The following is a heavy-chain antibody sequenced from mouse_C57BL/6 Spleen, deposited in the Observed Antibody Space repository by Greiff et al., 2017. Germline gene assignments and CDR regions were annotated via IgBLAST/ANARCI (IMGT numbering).Heavy chain of an antibody. Sequence: EVKLVESGGGLVKPGGSLKLSCAASGFTFSDYGMHWVRQDPEKGLEWVAYISSGSRTIYYADTVKGRFTISRDNAKNTLFLQMTSLRSEDTAMYYCARRGNHYAMDYWGQGTSVTVSS. V-gene: IGHV5-17*01. CDR3: ARRGNHYAMDY. CDR1: GFTFSDYG. CDR2: ISSGSRTI. J-gene: IGHJ4*01. D-gene: IGHD2-1*01.